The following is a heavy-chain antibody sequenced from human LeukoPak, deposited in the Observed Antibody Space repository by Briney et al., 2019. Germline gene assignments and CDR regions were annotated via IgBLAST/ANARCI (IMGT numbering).Heavy chain of an antibody. CDR3: ARDLRSGGSLTSYYFDY. CDR1: GFTVNSNY. V-gene: IGHV3-48*02. J-gene: IGHJ4*02. CDR2: VTSSSSTV. D-gene: IGHD2-15*01. Sequence: GGSLRLSCAASGFTVNSNYMSWVRQAPGKGLEWISFVTSSSSTVYYADSVKGRFTISRDNAKKSLYLQMDSLRDEDTAVYYCARDLRSGGSLTSYYFDYWGQGTLVTVSS.